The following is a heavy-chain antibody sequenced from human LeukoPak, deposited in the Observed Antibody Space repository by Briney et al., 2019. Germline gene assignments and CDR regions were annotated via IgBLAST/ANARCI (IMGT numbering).Heavy chain of an antibody. CDR3: AKDWGYCSGGSCAHFDY. V-gene: IGHV3-23*01. CDR1: GFTFSSYA. J-gene: IGHJ4*02. D-gene: IGHD2-15*01. Sequence: GGSLRLSCAASGFTFSSYAMSWVRQAPGKGLEWVSAISGSGGSTYYADSVKGRFTISRDNSKNTLYLQMNSLRAEDTAVYYCAKDWGYCSGGSCAHFDYWGQGTLVTVSS. CDR2: ISGSGGST.